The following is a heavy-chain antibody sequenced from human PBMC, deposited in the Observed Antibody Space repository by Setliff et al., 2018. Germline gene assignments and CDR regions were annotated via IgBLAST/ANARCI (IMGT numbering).Heavy chain of an antibody. J-gene: IGHJ4*01. CDR2: IYPGDSET. CDR3: ARRTGFAVAGFDY. V-gene: IGHV5-51*01. D-gene: IGHD6-19*01. Sequence: GESLKISCQGSGYTFARHWIAWVRQVPGKGLEWMAIIYPGDSETRYNPSFQGQVTISADKSINTAYLQWSSLKASDTAIYFCARRTGFAVAGFDYWGRGTLITVSS. CDR1: GYTFARHW.